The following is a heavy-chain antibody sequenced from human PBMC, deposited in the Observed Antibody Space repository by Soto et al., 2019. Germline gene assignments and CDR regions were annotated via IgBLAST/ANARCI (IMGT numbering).Heavy chain of an antibody. J-gene: IGHJ6*02. CDR1: GGSISSGGYY. D-gene: IGHD2-2*01. Sequence: PSETLSLTCTVSGGSISSGGYYWSWIRQHPGKGLEWIGYIYYSGSTYYNPSLKSRVTISVDTSKNQFSLKLSSVTAADTAVYYCARDGGYCSSTSCYGMDVWGQGTTVTVSS. CDR3: ARDGGYCSSTSCYGMDV. CDR2: IYYSGST. V-gene: IGHV4-31*03.